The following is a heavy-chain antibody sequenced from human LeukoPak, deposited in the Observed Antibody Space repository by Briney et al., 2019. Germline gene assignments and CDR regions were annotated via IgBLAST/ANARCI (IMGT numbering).Heavy chain of an antibody. CDR1: GGSISSYY. J-gene: IGHJ4*02. CDR3: ATDQEFYFDY. CDR2: VYSTGST. V-gene: IGHV4-4*07. Sequence: SEALSLTCTVSGGSISSYYWSWTRQPAGKGLEWIGRVYSTGSTNYNPSLKSRVTMSVDKSKNQLSLKLTSATAADTAVYYCATDQEFYFDYWGQGTLVTVSS.